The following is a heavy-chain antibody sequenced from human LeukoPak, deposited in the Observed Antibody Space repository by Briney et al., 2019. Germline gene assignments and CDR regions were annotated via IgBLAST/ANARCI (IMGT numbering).Heavy chain of an antibody. D-gene: IGHD6-13*01. CDR1: GGSCSGYY. CDR2: INHSGST. J-gene: IGHJ4*02. V-gene: IGHV4-34*01. CDR3: ARGSSWKNYYFDY. Sequence: SETLSLXCAVYGGSCSGYYWSWIRRPPGKGLEWIGEINHSGSTNYNPSLKSRVTISVDTSKNQFSLKLSSVTAADTAVYYCARGSSWKNYYFDYWGQGTLVTVSS.